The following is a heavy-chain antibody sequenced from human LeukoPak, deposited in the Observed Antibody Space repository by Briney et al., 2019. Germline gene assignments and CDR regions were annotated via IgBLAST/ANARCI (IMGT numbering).Heavy chain of an antibody. CDR1: GFTFSRYA. D-gene: IGHD6-13*01. CDR3: ARVGVFSSSWLLH. Sequence: GGSLRLSCAASGFTFSRYAMSWVRQAPGKGLEWVSSISGSGGITYHADSLKGRFTISRDNAENSLYLQMNRLRVEDTAVYYCARVGVFSSSWLLHWGQGTLVTVSS. V-gene: IGHV3-23*01. CDR2: ISGSGGIT. J-gene: IGHJ1*01.